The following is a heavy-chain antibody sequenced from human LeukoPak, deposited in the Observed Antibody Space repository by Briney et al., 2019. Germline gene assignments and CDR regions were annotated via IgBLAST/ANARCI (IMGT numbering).Heavy chain of an antibody. CDR3: ARGTDYYDSSGYYYRCDP. J-gene: IGHJ5*02. V-gene: IGHV7-4-1*04. D-gene: IGHD3-22*01. Sequence: ASVKVSCKASGYSFTNHNMNWVRQAPGQGLEWMGWINTKTGNPTYAQGFTGRFVFSLDTSVRMAYLQISSLKADDTAVYYCARGTDYYDSSGYYYRCDPWGQGTLVTVTS. CDR2: INTKTGNP. CDR1: GYSFTNHN.